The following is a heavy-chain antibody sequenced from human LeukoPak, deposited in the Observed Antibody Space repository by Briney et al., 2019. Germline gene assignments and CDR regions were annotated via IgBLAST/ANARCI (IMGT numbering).Heavy chain of an antibody. CDR3: TRAIRSDYYDSSGAGAY. Sequence: GGSLRLSCTASGFTFGDYAMSWFRQAPGKGLEWVGFIRSKAYGGTTEYAASVKGRFTISRDDSKSIAYLQMNSLKTEDTAVYYCTRAIRSDYYDSSGAGAYWGQGTLVTVSS. D-gene: IGHD3-22*01. V-gene: IGHV3-49*03. CDR1: GFTFGDYA. J-gene: IGHJ4*02. CDR2: IRSKAYGGTT.